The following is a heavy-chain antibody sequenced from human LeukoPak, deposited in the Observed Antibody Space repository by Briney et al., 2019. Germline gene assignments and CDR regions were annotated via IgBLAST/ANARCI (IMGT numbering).Heavy chain of an antibody. CDR2: ISYDGSNK. D-gene: IGHD6-19*01. CDR3: ARDETRQQWLVKLDY. CDR1: GFTFSSYA. Sequence: GGSLRLSRAASGFTFSSYAMHWVRQAPGKGLEWEAVISYDGSNKYYADSVKGRFTISRDNSKNTLYLQMNSLRAEDTAVYYCARDETRQQWLVKLDYWGQGTLVTVSS. V-gene: IGHV3-30*04. J-gene: IGHJ4*02.